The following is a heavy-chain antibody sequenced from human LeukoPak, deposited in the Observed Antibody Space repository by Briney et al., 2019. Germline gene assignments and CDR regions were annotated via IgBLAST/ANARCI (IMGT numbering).Heavy chain of an antibody. V-gene: IGHV4-4*02. Sequence: SGTLSLTCAVSGGSITSGNWWTWVRQSPGKGLEWIGEIHHGGTTNYNPSLKSRVTISVDTSKNQFSLKLSSVTAADTAVYYCARNPNNYYYYMDVWGKGTTVTVSS. CDR3: ARNPNNYYYYMDV. CDR1: GGSITSGNW. J-gene: IGHJ6*03. CDR2: IHHGGTT.